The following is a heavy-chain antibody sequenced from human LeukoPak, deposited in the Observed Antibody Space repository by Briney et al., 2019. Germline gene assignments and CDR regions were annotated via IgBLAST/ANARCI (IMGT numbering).Heavy chain of an antibody. CDR3: AREADSGSYNY. Sequence: ASVKVSCKASGGTFSSYAISWVRQAPGQGLEWMGWISAYNGNTNYAQKLQGRVTMTTDTSTSTAYMELRSLRSDDTAVYYCAREADSGSYNYWGQGTLVTVSS. D-gene: IGHD1-26*01. CDR2: ISAYNGNT. CDR1: GGTFSSYA. J-gene: IGHJ4*02. V-gene: IGHV1-18*01.